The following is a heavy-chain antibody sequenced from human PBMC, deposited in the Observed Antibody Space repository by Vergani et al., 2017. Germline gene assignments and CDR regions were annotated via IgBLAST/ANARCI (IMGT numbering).Heavy chain of an antibody. CDR3: ARVVPPPFHYYGSGSDYNVLRGGYPDY. Sequence: QVQLQQWGAGLLKPSETLSLTCAVYGGSFSGYYWSWIRQPPGKGLEWIGEINHSGSTNYNPSLKSRVTISVDTSKNQFSLKLSSVTAADTAVYYCARVVPPPFHYYGSGSDYNVLRGGYPDYWGQGTLVTVSS. CDR1: GGSFSGYY. D-gene: IGHD3-10*01. CDR2: INHSGST. V-gene: IGHV4-34*01. J-gene: IGHJ4*02.